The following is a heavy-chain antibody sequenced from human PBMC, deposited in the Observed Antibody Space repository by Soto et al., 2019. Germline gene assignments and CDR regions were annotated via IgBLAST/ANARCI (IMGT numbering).Heavy chain of an antibody. J-gene: IGHJ6*02. CDR3: AKDVIRYCSSTSCYGFGGMDV. CDR2: ISWDGGST. V-gene: IGHV3-43*01. Sequence: GGSLRLSCAASGFTFDDYTMHWVRQAPGKGLEWVSLISWDGGSTYYADSVKGRFTISRDNSKNSLYLQMNSLRTEDTALYYSAKDVIRYCSSTSCYGFGGMDVWGQGTTVTVSS. D-gene: IGHD2-2*01. CDR1: GFTFDDYT.